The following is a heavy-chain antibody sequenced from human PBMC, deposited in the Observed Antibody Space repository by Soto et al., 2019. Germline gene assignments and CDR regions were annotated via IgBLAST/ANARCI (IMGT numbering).Heavy chain of an antibody. J-gene: IGHJ4*02. Sequence: ASVKVSCKASGGTFSSYVISWVRQAPGQGLEWMGGIIPIFGTANYAQKFQGRVTITADESTSTAYMELSSLRSEDTAVYYCARDSSGLWSGKLKNDYWGQGTLVTVSS. D-gene: IGHD3-3*01. CDR3: ARDSSGLWSGKLKNDY. V-gene: IGHV1-69*13. CDR2: IIPIFGTA. CDR1: GGTFSSYV.